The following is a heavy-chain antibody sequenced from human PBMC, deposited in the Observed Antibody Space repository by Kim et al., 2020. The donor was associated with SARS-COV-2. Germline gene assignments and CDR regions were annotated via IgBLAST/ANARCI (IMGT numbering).Heavy chain of an antibody. D-gene: IGHD2-21*02. Sequence: GGSLRLSCAASGFTFSSYGMHWVRQAPGKGLEWVAVISYDGSNKYYADSVKGRFTISRDNSKNTLYLQMNSLRAEDTAVYYCASGYTYCGGDCYPGWGQGTLVTVSS. CDR3: ASGYTYCGGDCYPG. CDR2: ISYDGSNK. CDR1: GFTFSSYG. V-gene: IGHV3-33*05. J-gene: IGHJ4*02.